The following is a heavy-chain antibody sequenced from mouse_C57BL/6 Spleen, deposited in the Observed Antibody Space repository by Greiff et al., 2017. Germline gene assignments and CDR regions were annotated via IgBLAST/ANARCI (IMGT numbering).Heavy chain of an antibody. CDR1: GYAFSSSW. CDR3: TGNYVDYFDY. V-gene: IGHV1-82*01. CDR2: IYTGDGDT. J-gene: IGHJ2*01. Sequence: QVQLQQSGPELVKPGASVKISCKASGYAFSSSWLNWVKQRPGKGLEWIGRIYTGDGDTNYNGKFKGKATLTADKSSSTAYMQLSSLTSEDSAVYFCTGNYVDYFDYWGQGTTLTVSS. D-gene: IGHD2-1*01.